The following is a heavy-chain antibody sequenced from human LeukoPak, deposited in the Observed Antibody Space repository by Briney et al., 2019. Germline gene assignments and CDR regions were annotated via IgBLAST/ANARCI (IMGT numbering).Heavy chain of an antibody. CDR1: GFTFSSYA. V-gene: IGHV3-30-3*01. Sequence: GGSLRLSCAASGFTFSSYAMHWVRQAPGKGLEWVAVISYDGSNKYYADSVKGRFTISRDSSKNTLYLQMNSLRAEDTAVYYCARDREGVWGQGTTVTVSS. D-gene: IGHD1-26*01. J-gene: IGHJ6*02. CDR2: ISYDGSNK. CDR3: ARDREGV.